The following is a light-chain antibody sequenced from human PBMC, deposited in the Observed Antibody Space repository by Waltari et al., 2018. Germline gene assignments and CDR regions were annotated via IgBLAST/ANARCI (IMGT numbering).Light chain of an antibody. J-gene: IGLJ3*02. CDR2: YDD. CDR3: AAWDDSLNAWV. V-gene: IGLV1-36*01. CDR1: SSNIGNHA. Sequence: QSVLTQPPSVSEAPRQRVTTSCSGSSSNIGNHAVNWYQQLPGKAPKLLIYYDDLLPSGVSDRFSGSKSGTSASLAISGLQSEDEADYYCAAWDDSLNAWVFGGGTKLTVL.